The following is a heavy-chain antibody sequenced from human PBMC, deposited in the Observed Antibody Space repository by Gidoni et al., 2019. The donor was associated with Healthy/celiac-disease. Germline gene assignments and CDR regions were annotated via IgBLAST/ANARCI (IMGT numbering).Heavy chain of an antibody. CDR3: AKETVGATFVFDY. Sequence: EVQLLESGGGLVQPGGSLRLSCAASGFHFSSYAMSWVRQAPGKVLEWVSAISGSGGSTYYADSVKCRFTISRDNSKNTLYLQMNSLRAEDTAVYYCAKETVGATFVFDYWGQGTLVTVSS. CDR2: ISGSGGST. CDR1: GFHFSSYA. D-gene: IGHD1-26*01. V-gene: IGHV3-23*01. J-gene: IGHJ4*02.